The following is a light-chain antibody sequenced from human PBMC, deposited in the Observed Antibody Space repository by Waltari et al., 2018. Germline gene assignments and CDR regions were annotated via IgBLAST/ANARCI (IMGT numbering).Light chain of an antibody. V-gene: IGLV3-21*02. J-gene: IGLJ1*01. Sequence: SYVLTQPPSVSVAPGQTARITCGGDNIGSKTVHWYQQKPGQAPVLVVYDDSDRPSGSPGRFSGSNSGITATLTIIRVEAGDEADYYCQVWDSSSDHLYVVGTGTKVTVL. CDR3: QVWDSSSDHLYV. CDR1: NIGSKT. CDR2: DDS.